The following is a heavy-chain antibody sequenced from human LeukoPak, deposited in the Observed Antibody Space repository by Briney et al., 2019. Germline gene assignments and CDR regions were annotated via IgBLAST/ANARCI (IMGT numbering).Heavy chain of an antibody. J-gene: IGHJ4*02. D-gene: IGHD1-7*01. CDR3: VRHFRVGGNYYFGD. CDR2: ISYTGST. Sequence: PSETLSLTRTVSGDSISYSYRSWIRQSPGKRLEWIAYISYTGSTRYNPSLQSRVTVSIDTSENHFSLKLTSVTAADTAVYYCVRHFRVGGNYYFGDWDQGTPVTVSS. CDR1: GDSISYSY. V-gene: IGHV4-59*08.